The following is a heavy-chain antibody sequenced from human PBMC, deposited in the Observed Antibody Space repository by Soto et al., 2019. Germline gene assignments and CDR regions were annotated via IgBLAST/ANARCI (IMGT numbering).Heavy chain of an antibody. J-gene: IGHJ6*02. Sequence: SVKVSCKASGGTFSSYAISWVRQAPGRGLEWMRGIIPIFGTANYAQKFQGRVTITADESTSTAYMELSSLRSEDTAVYYCARHPGGRGYYYGMDVWGQGTTVTVSS. D-gene: IGHD2-15*01. V-gene: IGHV1-69*13. CDR1: GGTFSSYA. CDR2: IIPIFGTA. CDR3: ARHPGGRGYYYGMDV.